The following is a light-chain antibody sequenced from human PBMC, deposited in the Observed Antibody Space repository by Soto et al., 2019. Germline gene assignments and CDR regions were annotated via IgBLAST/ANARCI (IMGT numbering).Light chain of an antibody. CDR3: TSITSSSPYV. V-gene: IGLV2-18*02. CDR1: SSDVGSYNR. J-gene: IGLJ1*01. Sequence: QSVLTQPPSVSGSPGQSVAISCTGTSSDVGSYNRVAWYQRPPATAPKLMIYEVSSRPSGVPDRCSGSTSGNTASLTISALPADEAAASCTSITSSSPYVSGTGTKV. CDR2: EVS.